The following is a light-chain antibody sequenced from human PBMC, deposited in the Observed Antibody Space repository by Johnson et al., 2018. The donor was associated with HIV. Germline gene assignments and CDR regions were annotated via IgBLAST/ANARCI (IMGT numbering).Light chain of an antibody. V-gene: IGLV1-51*01. Sequence: PSVSAAPGQKVTLSCSGSSSNIVNTYVSWYQQLPGTAPKLLIYDNNKRTSGIPAQFSGSTSGPSATLGITGLQTGDEADYYCATWDSSLRTGFFGNGTKVTVL. CDR1: SSNIVNTY. CDR2: DNN. CDR3: ATWDSSLRTGF. J-gene: IGLJ1*01.